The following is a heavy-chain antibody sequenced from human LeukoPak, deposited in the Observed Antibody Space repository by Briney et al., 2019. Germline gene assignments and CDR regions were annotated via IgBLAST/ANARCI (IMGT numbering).Heavy chain of an antibody. CDR1: GFTFSSYG. Sequence: GGSLRLSCAASGFTFSSYGMHWVRLAPGKGLEWVAVISYDGSNKYYADSVKGRFTISRDHSKNTLYLQMNSLRAEDTAVYYCAKDLFSLVPAAIPLDYWGQGTLVTVSS. D-gene: IGHD2-2*01. V-gene: IGHV3-30*18. CDR3: AKDLFSLVPAAIPLDY. CDR2: ISYDGSNK. J-gene: IGHJ4*02.